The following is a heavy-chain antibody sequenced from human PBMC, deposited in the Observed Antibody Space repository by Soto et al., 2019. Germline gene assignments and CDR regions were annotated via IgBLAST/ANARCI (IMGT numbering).Heavy chain of an antibody. D-gene: IGHD3-10*01. CDR3: ARQRGDYGSGSHARYYYYMDV. V-gene: IGHV4-59*08. J-gene: IGHJ6*03. Sequence: SETLSLTCTVSGGSISSYYWSWIRQPPGKGLEWIGYIYYSGSTNYNPSLKSRVTISVDTSKNQFSLKLSSVTAADTAVYYCARQRGDYGSGSHARYYYYMDVWGKGTTVTVSS. CDR2: IYYSGST. CDR1: GGSISSYY.